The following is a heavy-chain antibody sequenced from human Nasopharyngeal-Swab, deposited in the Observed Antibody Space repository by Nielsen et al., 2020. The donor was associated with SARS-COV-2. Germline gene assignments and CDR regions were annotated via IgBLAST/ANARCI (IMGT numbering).Heavy chain of an antibody. D-gene: IGHD3-10*01. Sequence: GESLKISCAASGFTFSSYDMHWVRQATGKGLEWVSAIGTAGDPYYPGSVKGRFTISRENAKNSLYLQMNSLRAGDTAVYYCARGNSAGYYFDYWGQGTLVPSPQ. CDR1: GFTFSSYD. J-gene: IGHJ4*02. CDR3: ARGNSAGYYFDY. CDR2: IGTAGDP. V-gene: IGHV3-13*05.